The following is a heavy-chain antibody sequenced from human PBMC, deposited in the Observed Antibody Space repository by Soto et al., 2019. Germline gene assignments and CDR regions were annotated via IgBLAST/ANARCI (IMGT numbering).Heavy chain of an antibody. CDR1: GGSFNNYA. V-gene: IGHV1-69*01. CDR2: IIPNFDTP. Sequence: QVHLVQSGAEVKKPGSSVKVSCKTSGGSFNNYAVSWVRQAPGQGLEWMGGIIPNFDTPNYAQKFQDRVTIIADESTSTVYMELRSVRSNDTAVYYCAVAMVREILIVESSGMHVWGQGTTVIVSS. CDR3: AVAMVREILIVESSGMHV. D-gene: IGHD3-10*01. J-gene: IGHJ6*02.